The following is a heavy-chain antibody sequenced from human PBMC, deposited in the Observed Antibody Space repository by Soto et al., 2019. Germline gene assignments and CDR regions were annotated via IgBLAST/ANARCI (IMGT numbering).Heavy chain of an antibody. D-gene: IGHD2-2*01. V-gene: IGHV1-69*13. CDR3: ARDRSGYCSITCCREREYDRFDP. Sequence: SVKVSCKASGGTFSSYAISWVRQAPGQGLEWMGGIIPIFGTANYAQKFQGRVTITADESTSTAYMELSSLRSEDTAVYYCARDRSGYCSITCCREREYDRFDPWGQGTLVTVFS. J-gene: IGHJ5*02. CDR1: GGTFSSYA. CDR2: IIPIFGTA.